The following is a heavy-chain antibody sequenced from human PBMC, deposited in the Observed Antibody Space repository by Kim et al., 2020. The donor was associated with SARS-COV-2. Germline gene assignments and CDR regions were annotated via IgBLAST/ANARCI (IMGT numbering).Heavy chain of an antibody. CDR1: GLTFSPFT. J-gene: IGHJ4*02. V-gene: IGHV3-64D*06. Sequence: GGSLRLSCSASGLTFSPFTMHWVRQAPGKGLEFVSAVRGNGENTYYADSVRGRFTVSRDNSKNTVYLQMNSLRDEDSSVYYCVIIRGYTSGSFDYWGQGILVTVSS. D-gene: IGHD5-18*01. CDR3: VIIRGYTSGSFDY. CDR2: VRGNGENT.